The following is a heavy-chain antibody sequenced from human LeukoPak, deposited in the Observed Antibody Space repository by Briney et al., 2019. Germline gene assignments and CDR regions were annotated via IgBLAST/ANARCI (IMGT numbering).Heavy chain of an antibody. D-gene: IGHD1-26*01. CDR2: IRNKAYGGST. CDR3: SRDRSGSPLPLDY. CDR1: GFTFSDYY. Sequence: KSGGSLRLSCAASGFTFSDYYMSWIRQAPGKGLEWVGFIRNKAYGGSTEYAASVKGRFTISRDDSKSIAYLQMHSLKTEDTAVYYCSRDRSGSPLPLDYWGQGTLVTVSS. J-gene: IGHJ4*02. V-gene: IGHV3-49*05.